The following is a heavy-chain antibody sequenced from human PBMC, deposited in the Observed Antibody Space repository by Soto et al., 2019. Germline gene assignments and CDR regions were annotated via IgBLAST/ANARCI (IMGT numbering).Heavy chain of an antibody. Sequence: QVQLVQSGAEVKKPGASVKVSCKASGYTFTSYGISWVRQAPGQGLEWMGWISAYNGNTTYAQKLQGRVTMTTDTSTSTAYMELRSLRSDDTAVYYCAIDGVDTATGYYYGMDVWGQGTTVTVSS. CDR1: GYTFTSYG. CDR2: ISAYNGNT. CDR3: AIDGVDTATGYYYGMDV. V-gene: IGHV1-18*01. J-gene: IGHJ6*02. D-gene: IGHD5-18*01.